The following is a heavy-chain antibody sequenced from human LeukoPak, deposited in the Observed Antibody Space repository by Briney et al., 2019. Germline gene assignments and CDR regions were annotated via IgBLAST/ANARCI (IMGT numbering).Heavy chain of an antibody. J-gene: IGHJ4*02. Sequence: SETLSLTCAVSGYSISSGYYWGWIRQPPGKGLVWIGSIYHSGSTYYNPSLKSRVTISVDTSKNQFSLKLSSVTAADTAVYYCARLYSGVTRPFDYWGQGTLVTVSS. D-gene: IGHD4-23*01. CDR2: IYHSGST. CDR1: GYSISSGYY. V-gene: IGHV4-38-2*01. CDR3: ARLYSGVTRPFDY.